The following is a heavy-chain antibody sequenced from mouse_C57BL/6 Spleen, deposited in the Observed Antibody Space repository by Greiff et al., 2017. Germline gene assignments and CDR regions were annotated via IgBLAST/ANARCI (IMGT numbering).Heavy chain of an antibody. CDR2: ILPGSGST. J-gene: IGHJ4*01. Sequence: VQRVESGAELMKPGASVKLSCKATGYTFTGYWIEWVKQRPGHGLEWIGEILPGSGSTNYNEKFKGKATFTADTSSNTAYMQLSSLTTEDSAIYYCARIYYYGSSLYYYAMDYWGQGTSVTVSS. CDR3: ARIYYYGSSLYYYAMDY. D-gene: IGHD1-1*01. CDR1: GYTFTGYW. V-gene: IGHV1-9*01.